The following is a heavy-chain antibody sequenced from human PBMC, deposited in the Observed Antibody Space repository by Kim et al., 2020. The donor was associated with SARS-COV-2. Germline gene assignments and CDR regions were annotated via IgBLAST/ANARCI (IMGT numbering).Heavy chain of an antibody. V-gene: IGHV4-59*08. Sequence: SETLSLTCTVSGGSISSYYWSWIRQPPGKGLEWIGYIYYSGSTNYNPSLKSRVTISVDTSKNQFTLKLSSVTAADTAVYYCARLGDIVVVPAAMLMGGFDYWGQGTLVTVSS. D-gene: IGHD2-2*01. CDR1: GGSISSYY. J-gene: IGHJ4*02. CDR2: IYYSGST. CDR3: ARLGDIVVVPAAMLMGGFDY.